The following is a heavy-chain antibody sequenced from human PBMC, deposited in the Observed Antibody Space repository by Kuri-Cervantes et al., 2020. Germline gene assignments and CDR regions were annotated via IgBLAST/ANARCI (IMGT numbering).Heavy chain of an antibody. CDR3: ARVIRQQLVAGGDY. Sequence: ASVKVSCKASGGIFSSYGISWVRQAPGQGLEWMGWISAYTGNTDYAQKLQGRVTMTTETSTNTAYMELRSLRSDDTAVYYCARVIRQQLVAGGDYWGQGTLVTVSS. J-gene: IGHJ4*02. D-gene: IGHD6-13*01. CDR1: GGIFSSYG. CDR2: ISAYTGNT. V-gene: IGHV1-18*01.